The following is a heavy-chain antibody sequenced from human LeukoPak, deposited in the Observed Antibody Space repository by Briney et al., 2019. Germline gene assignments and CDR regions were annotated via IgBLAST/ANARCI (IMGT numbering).Heavy chain of an antibody. J-gene: IGHJ4*02. V-gene: IGHV1-69*04. Sequence: GASVKVSCKASGGTFSSYAISWVRQAPGQGLEWTGRIIPILGIANYAQKFQGRVTITADKSTSTAYMELSSLRSEDTAVYYCARDTAGYRTSWGQGTLVTVSS. CDR3: ARDTAGYRTS. CDR1: GGTFSSYA. CDR2: IIPILGIA. D-gene: IGHD6-13*01.